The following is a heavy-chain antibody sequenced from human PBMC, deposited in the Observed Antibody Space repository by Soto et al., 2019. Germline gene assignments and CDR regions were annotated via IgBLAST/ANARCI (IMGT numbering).Heavy chain of an antibody. Sequence: QVQLQQWGAGLLKPSETLSLTCAVYGGSFSGYYWSWIRQPPGKGLEWIGEINHSGSTNYNPSLKSRVTISVDTSKNQFSLKLSSVTAADTAVYYCARVGTTVVTLFDYWGQGTLVTVSS. J-gene: IGHJ4*02. V-gene: IGHV4-34*01. CDR1: GGSFSGYY. D-gene: IGHD4-17*01. CDR2: INHSGST. CDR3: ARVGTTVVTLFDY.